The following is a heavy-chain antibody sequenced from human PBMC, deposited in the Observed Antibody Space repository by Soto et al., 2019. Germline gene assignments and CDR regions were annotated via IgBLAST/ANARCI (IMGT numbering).Heavy chain of an antibody. J-gene: IGHJ6*03. D-gene: IGHD3-3*01. CDR1: GFTFSSYS. CDR3: ARDARRGPHITIFGVVISDYYMDV. CDR2: ISSSSSYI. Sequence: GGSLRLSCAASGFTFSSYSMNWVRQAPGKGLEWVSSISSSSSYIYYADSVKGRFTISRDNAKNSLYLQMNSLRAEDTAVYYCARDARRGPHITIFGVVISDYYMDVWGKGTTVTVSS. V-gene: IGHV3-21*01.